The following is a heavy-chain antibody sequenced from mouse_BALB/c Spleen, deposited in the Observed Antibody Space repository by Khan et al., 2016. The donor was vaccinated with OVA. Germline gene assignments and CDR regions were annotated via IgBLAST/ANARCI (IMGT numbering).Heavy chain of an antibody. J-gene: IGHJ2*01. CDR3: ARVYGGDFDY. V-gene: IGHV3-2*02. CDR1: GYSITSDYA. Sequence: VQLQQSGPGLVKPSQSLSLTCTVTGYSITSDYAWNWIRQFPGNKLEWMGSISYSGNTKYNPSLKSRISVTRDTSKNQFFLQLNSVTTEDTATYYCARVYGGDFDYWGQGTTLTVSS. CDR2: ISYSGNT. D-gene: IGHD2-10*02.